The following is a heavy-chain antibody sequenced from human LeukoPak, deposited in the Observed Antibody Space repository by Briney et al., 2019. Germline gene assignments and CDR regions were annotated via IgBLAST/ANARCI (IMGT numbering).Heavy chain of an antibody. CDR1: GYAFISSK. Sequence: ASVKVSCKASGYAFISSKIHWVRQAPGQGLEWMGLMSPSDGGAHYAQTFQGRVTMTRDTSTSTVYMELSSLRSEDTAVYYCARDNNWSFDYCGQGTLVTVSS. J-gene: IGHJ4*02. CDR2: MSPSDGGA. V-gene: IGHV1-46*01. D-gene: IGHD1-20*01. CDR3: ARDNNWSFDY.